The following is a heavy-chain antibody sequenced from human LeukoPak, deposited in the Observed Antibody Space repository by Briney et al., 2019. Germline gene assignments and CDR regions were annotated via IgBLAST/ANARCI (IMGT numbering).Heavy chain of an antibody. Sequence: SETLSLTCTVSGGSISSGGYYWSWIRQHPGKGLEWIGYIYYSGSTYYNPSLKSRVTISVDTSKNQFSLKLSSVTAADTAVYYCVRGAYGDFTVTLNAFDIWGQGTMVTVSS. CDR1: GGSISSGGYY. CDR2: IYYSGST. D-gene: IGHD4-17*01. CDR3: VRGAYGDFTVTLNAFDI. V-gene: IGHV4-31*03. J-gene: IGHJ3*02.